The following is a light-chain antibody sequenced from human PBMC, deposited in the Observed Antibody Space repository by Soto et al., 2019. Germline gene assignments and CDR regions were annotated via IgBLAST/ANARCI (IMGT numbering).Light chain of an antibody. CDR2: GAS. J-gene: IGKJ5*01. Sequence: EIVMTQSPATLSVSPGERATLSCRASQSVSSNLAWYQQKPGQAPRLLIYGASSRATGIPDRFSGSGSGTDFTLTISRLEPEDFAVYYCQQYGSSPPIIVGQGTRLEIK. V-gene: IGKV3-20*01. CDR1: QSVSSN. CDR3: QQYGSSPPII.